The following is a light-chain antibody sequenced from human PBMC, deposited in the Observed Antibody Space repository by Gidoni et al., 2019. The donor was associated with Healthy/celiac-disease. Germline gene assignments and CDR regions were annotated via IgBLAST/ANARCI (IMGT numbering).Light chain of an antibody. CDR3: QQYGSSPQT. CDR1: QSVSSSY. J-gene: IGKJ1*01. V-gene: IGKV3-20*01. Sequence: EIVLTQSPGTLSLPPGERATLSCRASQSVSSSYLAWYQQKPGQAPRRRIYGASSRATGIPDRFSGSGSGTDFILTISRLEPEDFVVYYFQQYGSSPQTFGQGTKVEIK. CDR2: GAS.